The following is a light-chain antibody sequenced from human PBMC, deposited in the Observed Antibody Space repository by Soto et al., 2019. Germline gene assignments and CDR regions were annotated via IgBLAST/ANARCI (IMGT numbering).Light chain of an antibody. Sequence: EIVLTQSPATLSLSPGERATLSCRASQGVSNYLAWYQQKPGQAPRLLIFDASNRATGIPPRFSGSGSGTDFSLTISRLEPEDSAIYYCQQRNFRPEITFGGGTKVEI. CDR2: DAS. CDR1: QGVSNY. CDR3: QQRNFRPEIT. V-gene: IGKV3-11*01. J-gene: IGKJ4*01.